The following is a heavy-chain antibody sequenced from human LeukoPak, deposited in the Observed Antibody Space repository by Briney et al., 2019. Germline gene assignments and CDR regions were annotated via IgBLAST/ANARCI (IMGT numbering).Heavy chain of an antibody. CDR2: INPNTGDT. D-gene: IGHD1-26*01. V-gene: IGHV1-2*02. J-gene: IGHJ4*02. Sequence: ASVKVSCKASGYTFTGYYLFWVRQAPGQGLEWMGWINPNTGDTRYGQKFQGRVTMTRDTSISTAYMELSRLRSDDTAVYYCARAVSGSYLSFDYWGQGTLVTVSS. CDR3: ARAVSGSYLSFDY. CDR1: GYTFTGYY.